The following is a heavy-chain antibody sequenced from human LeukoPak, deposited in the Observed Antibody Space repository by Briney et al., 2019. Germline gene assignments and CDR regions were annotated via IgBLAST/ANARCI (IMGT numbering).Heavy chain of an antibody. V-gene: IGHV4-39*07. CDR3: ARDRYYGGSNYVDY. D-gene: IGHD4-23*01. J-gene: IGHJ4*02. Sequence: SETLSLTCTVSGGSISSSTYYWGWIRQPPGKGLEWIGSIYYSGNTYYNPSLKSRVTISVDTSKNQFSLKLSSVTAADTAVYYCARDRYYGGSNYVDYWGQGTLVTVSS. CDR1: GGSISSSTYY. CDR2: IYYSGNT.